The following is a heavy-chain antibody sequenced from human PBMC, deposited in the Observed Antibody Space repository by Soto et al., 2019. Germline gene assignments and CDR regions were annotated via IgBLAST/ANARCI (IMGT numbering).Heavy chain of an antibody. D-gene: IGHD1-7*01. Sequence: PGGSLRLSCAASGFTFSSYAMSWVRQAPGKGLEWVSGISGSGGSRYYADSVKGRFTISRDNSKNTLYLQMNSLRAEDTAVYYCAKGGSRITGTTIIYWGQGALVTVSS. V-gene: IGHV3-23*01. J-gene: IGHJ4*02. CDR3: AKGGSRITGTTIIY. CDR1: GFTFSSYA. CDR2: ISGSGGSR.